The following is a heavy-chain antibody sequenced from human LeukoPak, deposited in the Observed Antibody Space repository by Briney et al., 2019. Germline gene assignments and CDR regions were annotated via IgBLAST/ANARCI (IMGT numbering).Heavy chain of an antibody. CDR1: GFTFSSYA. CDR3: ARGFSGYSSIGSSWVPDIDY. J-gene: IGHJ4*02. D-gene: IGHD6-13*01. CDR2: ISYDGSNK. Sequence: GGSLRLSCAASGFTFSSYAMHWVRQAPGKGLEWVAVISYDGSNKYYADSVKGRFTISRDNPKNTLYLQMNSLRAEDTAVYYCARGFSGYSSIGSSWVPDIDYWGQGTLVTVSS. V-gene: IGHV3-30*04.